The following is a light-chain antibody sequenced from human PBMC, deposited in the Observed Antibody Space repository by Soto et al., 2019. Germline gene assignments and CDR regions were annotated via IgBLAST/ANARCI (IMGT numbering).Light chain of an antibody. J-gene: IGLJ1*01. CDR3: SSYTTSYTHV. CDR2: EVS. V-gene: IGLV2-14*01. Sequence: QSVLTQPASVSGSPGHSVTISCTGTSGDIGAYNYVCGYQQHPGKAPKLMIYEVSNRPSGVSDRFSGSKSGNTASLSISGLQGEDEADYYCSSYTTSYTHVFGTGTKVTVL. CDR1: SGDIGAYNY.